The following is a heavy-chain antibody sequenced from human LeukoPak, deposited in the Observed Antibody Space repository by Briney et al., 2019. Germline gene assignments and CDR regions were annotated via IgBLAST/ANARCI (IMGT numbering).Heavy chain of an antibody. Sequence: GGSLRLSCAAYGFTFSSYAMTWVRQAPGKGLEWVSGISGSGGSTYYADSVKGRFTISRDNSKNTLYLQMNSLRAEDTAVYYCAKDRYKIAPRQFDYWGQGTLVTVSS. J-gene: IGHJ4*02. V-gene: IGHV3-23*01. D-gene: IGHD6-6*01. CDR3: AKDRYKIAPRQFDY. CDR2: ISGSGGST. CDR1: GFTFSSYA.